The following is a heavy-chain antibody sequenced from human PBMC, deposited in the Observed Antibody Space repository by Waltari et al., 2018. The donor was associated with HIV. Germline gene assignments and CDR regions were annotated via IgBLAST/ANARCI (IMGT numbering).Heavy chain of an antibody. CDR3: ARTYYYDSPREFDY. D-gene: IGHD3-22*01. J-gene: IGHJ4*02. CDR2: ISAHNGNT. V-gene: IGHV1-18*01. Sequence: QVHLVQSGAEVKKPGASVKVSCKASGYTFTSYGISWVRQSPGQGLEWMGWISAHNGNTNYAQNLQGRVTMNTDTSTNTAYMELRSLRSDDTAVYYCARTYYYDSPREFDYWGQGTLVTVSS. CDR1: GYTFTSYG.